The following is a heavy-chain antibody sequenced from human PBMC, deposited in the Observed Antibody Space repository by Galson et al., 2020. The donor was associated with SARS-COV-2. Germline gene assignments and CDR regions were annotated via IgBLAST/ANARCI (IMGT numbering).Heavy chain of an antibody. CDR3: AREEGYIVGALDY. J-gene: IGHJ4*02. D-gene: IGHD1-26*01. Sequence: SETLSLTCTVSGGSVSSGSYYWSWKRQTQGKGLEWIGYIYYSGSTNYNPSLKSRVTISVDTYKNQFSLKLSSVTAADTAVYYCAREEGYIVGALDYWGQGTLVTVSS. CDR2: IYYSGST. V-gene: IGHV4-61*01. CDR1: GGSVSSGSYY.